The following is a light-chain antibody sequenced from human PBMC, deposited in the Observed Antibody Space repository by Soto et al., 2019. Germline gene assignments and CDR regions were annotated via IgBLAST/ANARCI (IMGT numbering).Light chain of an antibody. V-gene: IGKV1-39*01. CDR1: QSISTY. Sequence: DIQMTQPPSSLAAYLRYIFTINCRASQSISTYLNWYQQRPGKAPNLLIYDASSLQSGVPSRFSGSGSGTDFTLTISGLRPQDFATYFCQQSYRTPITFGQGIRLEI. CDR2: DAS. J-gene: IGKJ5*01. CDR3: QQSYRTPIT.